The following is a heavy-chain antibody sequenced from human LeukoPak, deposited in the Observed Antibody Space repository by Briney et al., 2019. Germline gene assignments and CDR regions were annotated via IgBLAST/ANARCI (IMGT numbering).Heavy chain of an antibody. V-gene: IGHV4-59*11. CDR2: IYHTGST. J-gene: IGHJ4*02. CDR1: GGSFTGHY. Sequence: SETLSLTCNVSGGSFTGHYWSWVRQSPEEGLEWIGQIYHTGSTHYNPSLRSRFAISVDTSKNKFFLNVKSVTAADTAVYYCAREGRWGMKYYFDFWGQGTLVIVSS. D-gene: IGHD4-23*01. CDR3: AREGRWGMKYYFDF.